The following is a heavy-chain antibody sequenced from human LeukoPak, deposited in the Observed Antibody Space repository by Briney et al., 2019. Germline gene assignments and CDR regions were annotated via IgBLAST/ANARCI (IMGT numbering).Heavy chain of an antibody. D-gene: IGHD3-22*01. CDR2: INTNTGNP. Sequence: ASVKVSCKASGYTFTSYAMNWVRQAPGPGLEWMGWINTNTGNPTYAQGFTGRFVFSLDTSVSTAYLQISSLKAEDTAVYYCAREDSSGYPGAFDIWGQGTMVTVSS. CDR1: GYTFTSYA. J-gene: IGHJ3*02. CDR3: AREDSSGYPGAFDI. V-gene: IGHV7-4-1*02.